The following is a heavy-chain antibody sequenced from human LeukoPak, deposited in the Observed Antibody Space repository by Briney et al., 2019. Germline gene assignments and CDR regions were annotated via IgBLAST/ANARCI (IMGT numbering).Heavy chain of an antibody. CDR2: VNPSGGT. J-gene: IGHJ5*02. CDR1: GGSCSGYK. Sequence: SETLSHTCAVYGGSCSGYKWSGIRQPPGKGLEWIGEVNPSGGTTYNPSLNGRVTISLDTSKNQFSLTLSSVTAADTAMYYCARGGRRSVITVVVVAAKHWFDPWGQGTLVTVSS. V-gene: IGHV4-34*01. D-gene: IGHD2-15*01. CDR3: ARGGRRSVITVVVVAAKHWFDP.